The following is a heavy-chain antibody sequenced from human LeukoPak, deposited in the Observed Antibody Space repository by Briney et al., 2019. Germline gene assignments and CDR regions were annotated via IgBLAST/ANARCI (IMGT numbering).Heavy chain of an antibody. CDR1: GGSISSGDYY. V-gene: IGHV4-30-4*01. D-gene: IGHD1-1*01. CDR2: IYYSEST. CDR3: ARDLHPMEDAFDI. Sequence: SETPSLTCTVSGGSISSGDYYWSWIRQPPGKGLEWIGYIYYSESTYYNPSLKSRVTISVDTSKNQFSLKLSSVTAADTAVYYCARDLHPMEDAFDIWGQGTMVTVSS. J-gene: IGHJ3*02.